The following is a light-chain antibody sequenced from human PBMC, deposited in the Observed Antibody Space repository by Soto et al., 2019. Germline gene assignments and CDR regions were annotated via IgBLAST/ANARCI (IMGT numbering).Light chain of an antibody. CDR1: QSVNIW. Sequence: DIQMTQSPSTVSASVGDTVTSTCRASQSVNIWLAWYQQKPGRAPNLLIYLASTLASGVPSRFSGSGSGTDFTLTISSLQPDDFATYYCQQYNDYWTFGQGTKVDIK. J-gene: IGKJ1*01. V-gene: IGKV1-5*03. CDR3: QQYNDYWT. CDR2: LAS.